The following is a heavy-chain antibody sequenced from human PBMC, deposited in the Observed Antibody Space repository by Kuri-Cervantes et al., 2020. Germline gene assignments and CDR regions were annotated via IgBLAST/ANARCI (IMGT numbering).Heavy chain of an antibody. Sequence: ASVKVSCKASGYTFTSYGISWVRQAPGQGLEWMGWINPNSGGTNYAQKFQGRVTMTRDTSISTAYMELSRLRSDDTAVYYCARDPSLNIVVVPAAIDHWYFDLWGRGTLVTVSS. CDR2: INPNSGGT. V-gene: IGHV1-2*02. J-gene: IGHJ2*01. CDR1: GYTFTSYG. CDR3: ARDPSLNIVVVPAAIDHWYFDL. D-gene: IGHD2-2*02.